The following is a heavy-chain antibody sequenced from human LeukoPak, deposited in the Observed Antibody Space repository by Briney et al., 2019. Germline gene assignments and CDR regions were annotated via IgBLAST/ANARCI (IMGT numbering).Heavy chain of an antibody. CDR2: IYYSAST. V-gene: IGHV4-59*01. D-gene: IGHD5-18*01. J-gene: IGHJ4*02. Sequence: SETLSLTCAVYGGSFSGYYWSWIRQPPGKGLEWIGYIYYSASTNYNPSLKSRATISVDTSNNQFSLKLSSVTAADTAVYYCARGSRGYSYGWGQGTLVTVSS. CDR1: GGSFSGYY. CDR3: ARGSRGYSYG.